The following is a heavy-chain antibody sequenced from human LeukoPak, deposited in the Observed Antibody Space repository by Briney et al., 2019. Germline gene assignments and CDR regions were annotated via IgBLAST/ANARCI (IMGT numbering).Heavy chain of an antibody. V-gene: IGHV1-2*06. Sequence: ASVKVSCKASGYTFTNYGISWVRQAPGQGLEWMGRINPNSGGTNYAQKFQGRVTMTRDTSISTAYMELSRLRSDDTAVYYCARGATIRPFDYWGQGTLVTVSS. CDR3: ARGATIRPFDY. CDR2: INPNSGGT. J-gene: IGHJ4*02. CDR1: GYTFTNYG. D-gene: IGHD1-26*01.